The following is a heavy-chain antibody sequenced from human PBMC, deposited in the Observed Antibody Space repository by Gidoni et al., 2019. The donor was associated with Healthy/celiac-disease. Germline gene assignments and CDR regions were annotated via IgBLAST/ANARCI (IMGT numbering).Heavy chain of an antibody. CDR1: VGSFSGSY. V-gene: IGHV4-34*01. CDR2: INHSGST. D-gene: IGHD6-13*01. CDR3: ARDYSSSWASYYYYGMDV. Sequence: QVQLQQWGAGLLQPSETLSLTCAVYVGSFSGSYWSWIRQPPGKGLEWIGEINHSGSTNYNPSLKSRVTISVDTSKNQFSLKLSSVTAADTAVYYCARDYSSSWASYYYYGMDVWGQGTTVTVSS. J-gene: IGHJ6*02.